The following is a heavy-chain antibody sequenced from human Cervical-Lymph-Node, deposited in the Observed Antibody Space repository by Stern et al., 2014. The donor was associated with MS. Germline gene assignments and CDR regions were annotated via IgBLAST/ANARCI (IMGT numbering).Heavy chain of an antibody. CDR1: GASITSYS. Sequence: DQLVESGPGLLRPSETLSLTCTVSGASITSYSWSWIRQPPGKGLEWIGYIYYSGTTNYNASLKGRVAISIDTSKTQCSLRLSSVTAADTAVYYCARATDLWGQGTLVTVSS. V-gene: IGHV4-59*01. CDR2: IYYSGTT. CDR3: ARATDL. J-gene: IGHJ5*02.